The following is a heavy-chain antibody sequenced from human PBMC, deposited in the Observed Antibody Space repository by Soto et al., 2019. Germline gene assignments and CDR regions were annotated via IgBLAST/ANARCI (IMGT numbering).Heavy chain of an antibody. Sequence: SVKVSCKASGGTFSSYAISWVRQAPGQGLEWMGGIIPIFGTANYAQKFQGRVTITADESTSTAYMELSSLRSEDTAVYYCARVTPPSTTYDAFDIWGQGTMVTVSS. CDR3: ARVTPPSTTYDAFDI. CDR1: GGTFSSYA. D-gene: IGHD2-2*01. CDR2: IIPIFGTA. J-gene: IGHJ3*02. V-gene: IGHV1-69*13.